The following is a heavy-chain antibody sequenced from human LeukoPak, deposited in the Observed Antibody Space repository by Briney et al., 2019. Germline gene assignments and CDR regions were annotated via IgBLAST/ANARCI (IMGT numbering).Heavy chain of an antibody. V-gene: IGHV4-61*02. J-gene: IGHJ5*02. Sequence: SETLPLTCTVSGGSIRSGIYYWSWIRQPAGKGLEWIGRIDTSGSTNYNPSLKRRVTISADTSGNLFSLKVISVTAADTAVYYCARYTSYYGSGSYLGWFDPWGQGTLVTVSS. CDR2: IDTSGST. CDR3: ARYTSYYGSGSYLGWFDP. D-gene: IGHD3-10*01. CDR1: GGSIRSGIYY.